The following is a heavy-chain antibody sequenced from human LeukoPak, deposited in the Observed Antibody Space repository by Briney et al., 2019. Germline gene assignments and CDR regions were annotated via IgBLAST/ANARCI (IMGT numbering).Heavy chain of an antibody. CDR2: ISGSGGST. D-gene: IGHD5-18*01. CDR3: AKVRGYSYDNDY. J-gene: IGHJ4*02. V-gene: IGHV3-23*01. CDR1: GFTFSSYA. Sequence: GGSLRLSCAASGFTFSSYAMSWVRQAPGKGLEWVSAISGSGGSTYYADSVKGRFTISRDNSKNTLYLQMNSLRADDTAVYYCAKVRGYSYDNDYWGQGTLVTVSS.